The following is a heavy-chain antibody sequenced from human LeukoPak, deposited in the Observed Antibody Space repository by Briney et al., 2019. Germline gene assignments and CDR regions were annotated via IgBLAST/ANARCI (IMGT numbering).Heavy chain of an antibody. D-gene: IGHD1-26*01. J-gene: IGHJ4*02. CDR3: AKEAGATIAYFDY. CDR1: GFTFSSYG. V-gene: IGHV3-30*02. CDR2: IRYDGSNK. Sequence: PGGSLRLSCAASGFTFSSYGMHWVRQAPGKGLEWVAFIRYDGSNKYYADSVKGRFTISRDNSKNTLYLQMNSLRAEDTAVYYCAKEAGATIAYFDYWGQGTLVTVSS.